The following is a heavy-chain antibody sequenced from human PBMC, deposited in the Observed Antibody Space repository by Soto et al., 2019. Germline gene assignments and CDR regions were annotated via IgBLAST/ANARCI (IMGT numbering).Heavy chain of an antibody. CDR2: IYYSGST. Sequence: SETLSLTCTVSGGSVSSGSYYWSWIRQPPGKGLEWIGYIYYSGSTNYNPSLKSRVTISVDTSKNQFSLKLSSVTAADTAVYYCARDHGIQLWIDYWGKGTRVTVPS. CDR3: ARDHGIQLWIDY. D-gene: IGHD5-18*01. J-gene: IGHJ4*02. V-gene: IGHV4-61*01. CDR1: GGSVSSGSYY.